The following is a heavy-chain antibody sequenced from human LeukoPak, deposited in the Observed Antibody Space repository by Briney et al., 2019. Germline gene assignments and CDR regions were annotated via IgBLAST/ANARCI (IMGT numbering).Heavy chain of an antibody. CDR1: GFTFGDYG. V-gene: IGHV3-49*04. J-gene: IGHJ4*02. D-gene: IGHD3-22*01. Sequence: HAGGSLRLSCTASGFTFGDYGMSWVRQAPGKGPEWVGFIRNKAYGGTTEYAASVKGRFTISRDDSKSIAHLQMNSQKTEDTAVYYCTRGDYYDSSGYYLLFDYWGQGTLVTVSS. CDR2: IRNKAYGGTT. CDR3: TRGDYYDSSGYYLLFDY.